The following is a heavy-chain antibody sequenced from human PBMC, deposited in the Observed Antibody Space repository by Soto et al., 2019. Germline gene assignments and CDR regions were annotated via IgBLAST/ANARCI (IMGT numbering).Heavy chain of an antibody. D-gene: IGHD2-15*01. CDR3: ARRDIVVVVAATVDAFDI. V-gene: IGHV4-39*01. CDR1: GGSISSSGYY. Sequence: SETLSLTCTVSGGSISSSGYYWGWIRQPPGKGLEWIGSIYYSGSTYYNPSLKSRVTISVDTSKNQFPLKLSSVTAADTAVYYCARRDIVVVVAATVDAFDIWGQGTMLTVSS. CDR2: IYYSGST. J-gene: IGHJ3*02.